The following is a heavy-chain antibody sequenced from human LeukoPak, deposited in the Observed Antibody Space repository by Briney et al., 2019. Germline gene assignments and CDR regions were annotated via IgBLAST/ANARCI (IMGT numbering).Heavy chain of an antibody. CDR3: ARHKGGVH. Sequence: SETLSLTCTVSGGSISSSSYYWGWIRQPPGKGLEWIGSTYYSGSTYYNPSLKSRVTISVDTSKNQFSLKLSSVTAADTAVYYCARHKGGVHWGQGTLVTVSS. J-gene: IGHJ4*02. CDR2: TYYSGST. V-gene: IGHV4-39*01. CDR1: GGSISSSSYY. D-gene: IGHD3-16*01.